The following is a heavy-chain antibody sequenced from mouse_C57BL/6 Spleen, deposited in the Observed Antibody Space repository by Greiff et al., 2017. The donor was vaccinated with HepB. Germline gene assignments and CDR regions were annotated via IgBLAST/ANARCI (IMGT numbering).Heavy chain of an antibody. CDR1: GYAFSSSW. Sequence: QVQLKESGPELVKPGASVKISCKASGYAFSSSWMNWVKQRPGKGLEWIGRIYPGDGDTNYNGKFKGKATLTADKSSSTAYMQLSSLTSEDSAVYFCAIIYYDYDPFDYWGQGTTLTVSS. CDR3: AIIYYDYDPFDY. J-gene: IGHJ2*01. CDR2: IYPGDGDT. V-gene: IGHV1-82*01. D-gene: IGHD2-4*01.